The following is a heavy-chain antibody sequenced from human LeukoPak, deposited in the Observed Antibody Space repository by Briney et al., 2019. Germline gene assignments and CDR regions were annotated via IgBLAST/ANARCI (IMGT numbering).Heavy chain of an antibody. V-gene: IGHV3-43*01. CDR1: GFTFDDYT. CDR3: AKAPEYSSSWGRDV. D-gene: IGHD6-13*01. CDR2: ISWDGGST. Sequence: GGSLRLSCAASGFTFDDYTMHWVRQAPGKGLEWVSLISWDGGSTYYADSVKGRFTISRDNSKNSLYLQMNSLRTEDTALYYCAKAPEYSSSWGRDVWGQGTTVTVSS. J-gene: IGHJ6*02.